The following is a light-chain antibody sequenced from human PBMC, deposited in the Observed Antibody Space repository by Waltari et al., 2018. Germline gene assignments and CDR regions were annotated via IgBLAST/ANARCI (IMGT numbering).Light chain of an antibody. Sequence: QSALTQPASVSGSPGQSLTLSCTGTSSYVGGYNHVPWYQQLPGKAPKLMIYDVSNRPSEVSNRFSCSKSGNTASLTISGLQAEDEADYYCSSYTSSSTLLFGGGTKLTVL. J-gene: IGLJ3*02. CDR3: SSYTSSSTLL. CDR1: SSYVGGYNH. CDR2: DVS. V-gene: IGLV2-14*01.